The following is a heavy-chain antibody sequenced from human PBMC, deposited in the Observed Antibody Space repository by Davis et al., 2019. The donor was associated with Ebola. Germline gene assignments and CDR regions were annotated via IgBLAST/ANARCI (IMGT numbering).Heavy chain of an antibody. CDR3: ARESGGLDY. CDR2: IYYSGST. D-gene: IGHD5-12*01. CDR1: GGSISSYY. Sequence: MPSETLSLTCTVSGGSISSYYWSWIRQPPGKGLEWFGYIYYSGSTNYNPSLKSRVTISVDTSKNQFSLKLSSVTAADTAVYYCARESGGLDYWGQGTLVTVSS. J-gene: IGHJ4*02. V-gene: IGHV4-59*01.